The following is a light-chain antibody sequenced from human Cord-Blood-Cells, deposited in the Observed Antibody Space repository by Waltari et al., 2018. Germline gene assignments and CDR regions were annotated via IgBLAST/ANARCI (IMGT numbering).Light chain of an antibody. Sequence: EIVLTQSPATLSLSPGERATLSCRASQSVSSYLAWYQQKPGQAPRLLIYDASNRATGIPARFSGSGSGTDFTLTISSLEPEDFAVYYCQQRSNWPPSGTFSQGTRLEIK. V-gene: IGKV3-11*01. J-gene: IGKJ5*01. CDR3: QQRSNWPPSGT. CDR1: QSVSSY. CDR2: DAS.